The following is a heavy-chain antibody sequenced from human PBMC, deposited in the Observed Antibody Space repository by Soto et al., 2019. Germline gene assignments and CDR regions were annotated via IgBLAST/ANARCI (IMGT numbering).Heavy chain of an antibody. CDR1: GLTFRNAW. V-gene: IGHV3-15*01. Sequence: EVQLVESGGGLVKPGGSLRLSCAASGLTFRNAWMSWVRQAPGKGLEWVGHVKSQTDGGTADYAASVKGRFTISRDDSKNTLHLHMNSLKIEDTAVYYCITARLWDYVWGSYRYYDCWGQGTLVTVSS. CDR2: VKSQTDGGTA. CDR3: ITARLWDYVWGSYRYYDC. J-gene: IGHJ4*02. D-gene: IGHD3-16*02.